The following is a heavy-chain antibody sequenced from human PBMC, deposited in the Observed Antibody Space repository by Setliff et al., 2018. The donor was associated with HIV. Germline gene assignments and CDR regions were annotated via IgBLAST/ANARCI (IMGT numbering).Heavy chain of an antibody. V-gene: IGHV1-69*06. CDR2: IIPIFSTS. J-gene: IGHJ3*02. Sequence: SVKVSCKASGSTFTSYAINWVRQAPGQGLEWMGGIIPIFSTSNYAQKFQGRVTITADKSTSTAYMELSSLRSEDTAVYYCARVIAAGAHGAFDIWGQGTMVTVSS. D-gene: IGHD6-13*01. CDR1: GSTFTSYA. CDR3: ARVIAAGAHGAFDI.